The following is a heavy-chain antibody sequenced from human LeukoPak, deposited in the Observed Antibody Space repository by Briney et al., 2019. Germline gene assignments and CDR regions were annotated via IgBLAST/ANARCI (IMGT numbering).Heavy chain of an antibody. V-gene: IGHV1-8*01. D-gene: IGHD6-13*01. Sequence: ASVKVSYKASGYTFTSYDINWVRQATGQGLEWMGWMNPNSGNTGYAQKFQGRVTMTRNTSISTAYMELSSLRSEDTAVYYCARAIRIAAAAAASQYWFDPWGQGTLVTVSS. CDR2: MNPNSGNT. CDR3: ARAIRIAAAAAASQYWFDP. J-gene: IGHJ5*02. CDR1: GYTFTSYD.